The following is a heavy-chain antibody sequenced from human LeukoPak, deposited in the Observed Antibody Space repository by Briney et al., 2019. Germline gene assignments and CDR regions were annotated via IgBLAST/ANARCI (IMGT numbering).Heavy chain of an antibody. V-gene: IGHV4-4*07. CDR3: AKWAGMIRNIFDY. J-gene: IGHJ4*02. Sequence: SETLSLTCTVSGGSISSFYWSWIRQPAGKGLEWFGRIFTSGSTNYNPSLKSRVTMSVDTSKNQFSLRLTSVTAADTAVYYCAKWAGMIRNIFDYWGQGTLVTVSS. CDR2: IFTSGST. CDR1: GGSISSFY. D-gene: IGHD3-22*01.